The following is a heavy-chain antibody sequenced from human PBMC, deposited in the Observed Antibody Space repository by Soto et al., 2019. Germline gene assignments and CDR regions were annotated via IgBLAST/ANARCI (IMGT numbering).Heavy chain of an antibody. CDR2: SRNKAKSYST. D-gene: IGHD2-21*01. J-gene: IGHJ5*02. CDR3: SILEGA. V-gene: IGHV3-72*01. Sequence: EVQLVESGGGLVQSGGSLTLSCAVSGLTFGDHYMEWVRQAPGKGLEWVARSRNKAKSYSTDFAASVKGRFTNSRDESKNSLNLQMNSLMTEDTAVYYCSILEGAWGQGTLVTVSS. CDR1: GLTFGDHY.